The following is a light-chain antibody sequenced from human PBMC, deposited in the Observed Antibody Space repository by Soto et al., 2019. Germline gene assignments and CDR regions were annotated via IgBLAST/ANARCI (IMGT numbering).Light chain of an antibody. V-gene: IGKV3-20*01. CDR1: QSVSSSY. CDR3: QQYGSSPYT. CDR2: GAS. J-gene: IGKJ2*01. Sequence: EIVLTQSPGTQSLSPGERATLSCRASQSVSSSYLAWYQQKPGQAPRLLIYGASTRATGTPDRFSGSGSGTDLTLTINRLEPEDFAVYYCQQYGSSPYTFGQGTKLEIK.